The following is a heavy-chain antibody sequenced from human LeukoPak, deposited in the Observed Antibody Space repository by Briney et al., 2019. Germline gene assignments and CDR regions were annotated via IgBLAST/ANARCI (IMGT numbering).Heavy chain of an antibody. V-gene: IGHV4-34*01. D-gene: IGHD3-10*01. CDR2: INHSGST. CDR1: GGSFSGYY. Sequence: SETLSLTCAVYGGSFSGYYWSWVRQPPGKGLEWIGEINHSGSTNYNPSLKRRVTISVDTSKNQFSLKLSSVTAADTAVYYCARVNYYGSGSYYIEAYYYYGMDVWGQGTTVTVSS. J-gene: IGHJ6*02. CDR3: ARVNYYGSGSYYIEAYYYYGMDV.